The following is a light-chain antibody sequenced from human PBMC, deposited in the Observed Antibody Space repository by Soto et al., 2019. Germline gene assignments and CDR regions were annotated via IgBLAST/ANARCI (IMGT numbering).Light chain of an antibody. CDR2: GAT. V-gene: IGKV3-15*01. Sequence: DTVMTQSPATLSVSPWERATLSCRAGQSISNKLAWYQQNPGQAPRLLIYGATTRATGIPSRFSGSGSGTDFTLTISSLQSEDFAVYYCQQYNNWPLTFGGGTTVEIK. CDR1: QSISNK. CDR3: QQYNNWPLT. J-gene: IGKJ4*01.